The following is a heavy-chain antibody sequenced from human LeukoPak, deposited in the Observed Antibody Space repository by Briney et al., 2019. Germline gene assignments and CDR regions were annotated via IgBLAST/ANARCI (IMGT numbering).Heavy chain of an antibody. CDR2: ISSSGGAT. CDR1: GFTFSSYA. V-gene: IGHV3-23*01. D-gene: IGHD1-1*01. CDR3: AKETDSYYYDYMDV. J-gene: IGHJ6*03. Sequence: GGSLRLSCAASGFTFSSYAMRWVRRAPGKGLEWVSGISSSGGATYYEDSVKGRFTISRDNDKKTLYVQMNSLRAEDTAVYYCAKETDSYYYDYMDVWGKGTTVTVSS.